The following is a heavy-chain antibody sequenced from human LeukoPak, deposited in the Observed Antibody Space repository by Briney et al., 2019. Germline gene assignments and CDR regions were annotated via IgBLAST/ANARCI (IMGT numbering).Heavy chain of an antibody. CDR2: INPSGGST. V-gene: IGHV1-46*01. CDR3: AREPHLGDSWHYYDSSGYTYYFDY. Sequence: ASVKVSCKASGYTFASYYMHWVRQAPGQGLEWMGTINPSGGSTSYAQKFQGRVTMTRDTSTSTVYMELSSLRSEDTAVYYCAREPHLGDSWHYYDSSGYTYYFDYWGQGTLVTVSS. CDR1: GYTFASYY. J-gene: IGHJ4*02. D-gene: IGHD3-22*01.